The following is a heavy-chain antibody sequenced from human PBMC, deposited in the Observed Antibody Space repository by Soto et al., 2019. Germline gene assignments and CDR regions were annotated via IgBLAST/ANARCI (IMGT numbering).Heavy chain of an antibody. CDR1: GFSLSDSAVG. V-gene: IGHV2-5*02. CDR2: IYWDDTK. D-gene: IGHD6-19*01. CDR3: AHGSGWLSDQ. Sequence: QITLKESGPTLVKPTQTLTLTCTFSGFSLSDSAVGVNWIRQPPGKPLEWLALIYWDDTKHYSSSLRNRLTITKDTSKNQLVLTMTNMDPVDTATYYCAHGSGWLSDQWGQGTLVTVSS. J-gene: IGHJ4*02.